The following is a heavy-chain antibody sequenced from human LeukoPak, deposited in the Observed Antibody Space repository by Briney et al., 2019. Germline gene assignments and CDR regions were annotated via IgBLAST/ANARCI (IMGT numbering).Heavy chain of an antibody. V-gene: IGHV4-30-2*01. J-gene: IGHJ2*01. CDR2: IYHSGST. CDR3: ARGTGETYWYFDL. Sequence: SETLSLTCAVSGGSISRGGYSWSWIRQPPGKGLEWIGYIYHSGSTYYNPSLKSRVTISVDRSKNQFSLKLSSVTAADTAVYYCARGTGETYWYFDLWGRGTLVTVSS. CDR1: GGSISRGGYS. D-gene: IGHD1-1*01.